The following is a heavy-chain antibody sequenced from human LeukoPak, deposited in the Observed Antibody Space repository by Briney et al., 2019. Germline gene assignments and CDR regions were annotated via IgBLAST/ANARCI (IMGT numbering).Heavy chain of an antibody. CDR2: INHSGSA. J-gene: IGHJ4*02. V-gene: IGHV4-34*01. CDR1: GGSLSGSY. CDR3: ARARRDSGYYKVDY. D-gene: IGHD3-3*01. Sequence: SETLSLNCAVYGGSLSGSYWSWIRQPPGKGLEWIGEINHSGSANYNPSLKSRVTLSIDKSKNQFSLNLNSVTAADTAVYYCARARRDSGYYKVDYWGQGTLVTVSS.